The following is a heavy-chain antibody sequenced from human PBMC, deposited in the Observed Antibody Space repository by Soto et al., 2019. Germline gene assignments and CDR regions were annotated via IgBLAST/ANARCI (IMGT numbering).Heavy chain of an antibody. CDR1: GFTFSSYW. CDR2: INSDGSST. Sequence: EVQLVESGGGLVQPGGSLRLSCAASGFTFSSYWMHWVRQAPGKGLVWVSRINSDGSSTSYADSVRGRFTISRDNAKNTLYLQMNSLRAEDTAVYYCARPTYSGYDPVDYWGQGTLVTVSS. D-gene: IGHD5-12*01. J-gene: IGHJ4*02. CDR3: ARPTYSGYDPVDY. V-gene: IGHV3-74*01.